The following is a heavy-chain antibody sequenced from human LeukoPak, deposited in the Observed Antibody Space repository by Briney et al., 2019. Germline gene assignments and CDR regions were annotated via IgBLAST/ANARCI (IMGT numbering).Heavy chain of an antibody. CDR1: GFFFSSYS. J-gene: IGHJ4*02. D-gene: IGHD3-10*01. CDR3: TREGHYYGSGSSLYYFDY. V-gene: IGHV3-48*04. Sequence: GGSLRLSCAASGFFFSSYSMNWVRQAPGKGLEWVSYISSTSSTIYYADSVKGRFAISRDNAKNSLYLQMNSLRAEDTAVYYCTREGHYYGSGSSLYYFDYWGQGTLVTVSS. CDR2: ISSTSSTI.